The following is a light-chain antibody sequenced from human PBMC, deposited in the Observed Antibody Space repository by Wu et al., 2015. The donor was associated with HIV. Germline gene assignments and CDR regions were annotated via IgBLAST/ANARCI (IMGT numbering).Light chain of an antibody. J-gene: IGKJ4*01. CDR1: QGVLRN. CDR2: DAS. Sequence: EIVMTQSPDTLSVSPGERATLSCRASQGVLRNLAWYQQKPGQAPRLLIYDASTRATGIPARFSGSGSGTEFTLTITSLQSEDFAVYYCQQYNKWLPLTFGGGTKVEIK. V-gene: IGKV3D-15*01. CDR3: QQYNKWLPLT.